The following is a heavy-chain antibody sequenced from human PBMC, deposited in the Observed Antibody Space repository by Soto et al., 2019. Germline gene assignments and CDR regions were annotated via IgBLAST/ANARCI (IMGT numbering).Heavy chain of an antibody. CDR1: GFTFSSYA. J-gene: IGHJ3*01. Sequence: GGSLRLSCAASGFTFSSYAMSWVRQAPGKGLEWVSAISGSGGSTYYADSVKGRFTISRDNSKNTLYLQMNSLRAEDTAVYYCARILAPRDAFDVWGQGAMVTVSS. V-gene: IGHV3-23*01. CDR3: ARILAPRDAFDV. D-gene: IGHD6-6*01. CDR2: ISGSGGST.